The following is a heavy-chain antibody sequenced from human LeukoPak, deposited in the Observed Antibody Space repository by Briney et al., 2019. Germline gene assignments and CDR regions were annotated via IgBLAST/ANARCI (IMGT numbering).Heavy chain of an antibody. D-gene: IGHD3-9*01. J-gene: IGHJ4*02. CDR1: GGSFSGYY. Sequence: SETLSLTCAVYGGSFSGYYWSWIRQPPGNGLEWIGEINNSGSTNYNPSLKSRVTISADPSKIQFSLKLSSVTAADTAVYYFARGGRYFDWLRVHYFDYWVQGTMVSVCS. V-gene: IGHV4-34*01. CDR2: INNSGST. CDR3: ARGGRYFDWLRVHYFDY.